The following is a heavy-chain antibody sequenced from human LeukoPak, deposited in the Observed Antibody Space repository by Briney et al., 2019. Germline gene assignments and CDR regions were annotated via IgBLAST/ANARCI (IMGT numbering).Heavy chain of an antibody. Sequence: GGSLRLSCSASGFIFSDYGMHWVRQAPGKGLEWLAFISYDGRTKNYADSVKDRFTFSRDNSKDTLYLQMNNLRVEDTAVYFCARDVPLTTDYYMDVWGKGSTVTVSS. CDR2: ISYDGRTK. CDR3: ARDVPLTTDYYMDV. CDR1: GFIFSDYG. V-gene: IGHV3-30*04. D-gene: IGHD4-11*01. J-gene: IGHJ6*03.